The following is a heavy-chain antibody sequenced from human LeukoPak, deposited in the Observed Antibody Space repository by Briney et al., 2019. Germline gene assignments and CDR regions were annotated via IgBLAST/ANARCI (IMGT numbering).Heavy chain of an antibody. CDR2: INHSGTT. Sequence: SSETLSLTCAVYGSSFSGYDWSWIRRSPGKGLEWIGEINHSGTTNYNPSLKSRVTISLDTSKNQFSLKLSPVTAADTAVYYCASHGGLLPDYWGQGTLVTVSS. CDR1: GSSFSGYD. V-gene: IGHV4-34*01. CDR3: ASHGGLLPDY. D-gene: IGHD1-26*01. J-gene: IGHJ4*02.